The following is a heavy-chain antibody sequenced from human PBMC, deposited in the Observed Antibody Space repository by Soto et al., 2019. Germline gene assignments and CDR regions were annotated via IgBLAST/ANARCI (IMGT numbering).Heavy chain of an antibody. CDR1: GFTFSSYA. CDR3: ASRSSGWYFDY. J-gene: IGHJ4*02. Sequence: EVQLLESGGGLVQTGGSLRLSCAASGFTFSSYAMNWVRQAPGKGLEWVSVISGSGSSTYYADSVKGRFTISRDNSKNALYMQMNSLRAEDTDVYYCASRSSGWYFDYWGQGTLVTVSS. CDR2: ISGSGSST. V-gene: IGHV3-23*01. D-gene: IGHD6-19*01.